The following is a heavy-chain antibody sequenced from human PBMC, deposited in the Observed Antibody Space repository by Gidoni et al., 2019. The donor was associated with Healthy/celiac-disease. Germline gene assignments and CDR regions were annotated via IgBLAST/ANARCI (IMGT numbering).Heavy chain of an antibody. V-gene: IGHV3-21*01. CDR3: ARVWVWFGEFKYYGMDV. Sequence: EVQLVESGGGLVKPGGSLRLSCAASGFTFSSYSMNWVRQAPGKGLEWVSSISSSSSYIYYADSVKGRFTISRDNAKNSLYLQMNSLRAEDTAVYYCARVWVWFGEFKYYGMDVWGQGTTVTVSS. CDR1: GFTFSSYS. CDR2: ISSSSSYI. J-gene: IGHJ6*02. D-gene: IGHD3-10*01.